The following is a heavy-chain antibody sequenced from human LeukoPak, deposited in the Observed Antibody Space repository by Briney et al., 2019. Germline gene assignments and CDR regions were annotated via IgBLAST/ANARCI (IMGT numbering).Heavy chain of an antibody. V-gene: IGHV3-73*01. D-gene: IGHD6-13*01. Sequence: GGSLRLSCAASGFTFSGSAMHWVRQASGKGLEWVGRIRSKANSYATAYAALVKGRFTISRDDSKNTAYLQMNSLKTEDTAVYYCTSPHPSSTYYYYYMDVWGKGTTVTISS. CDR2: IRSKANSYAT. J-gene: IGHJ6*03. CDR3: TSPHPSSTYYYYYMDV. CDR1: GFTFSGSA.